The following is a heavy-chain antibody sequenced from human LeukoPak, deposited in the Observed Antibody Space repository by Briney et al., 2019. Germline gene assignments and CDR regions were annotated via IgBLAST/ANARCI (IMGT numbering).Heavy chain of an antibody. CDR1: GYTFTTYG. D-gene: IGHD3-22*01. CDR2: VSAYSGDT. Sequence: ASVKVSCKASGYTFTTYGITWVRQAPGQGLEWMGWVSAYSGDTDYAQSLQGSVTMTTDTSTSTAYMELTTLRSDDTAVYYCARVWYDSGNHLYFYYGLDVWGQGTTVTVSS. V-gene: IGHV1-18*01. CDR3: ARVWYDSGNHLYFYYGLDV. J-gene: IGHJ6*02.